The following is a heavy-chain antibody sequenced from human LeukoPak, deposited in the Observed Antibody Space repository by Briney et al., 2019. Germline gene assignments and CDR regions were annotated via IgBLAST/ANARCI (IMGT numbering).Heavy chain of an antibody. CDR3: ARDPTGNDIWSGYLDAFDI. CDR1: VFTFSSYA. D-gene: IGHD3-3*01. Sequence: GGSLRLSCAASVFTFSSYAMSWVRQAPGKGREWGSSISSSSSYIYYADSVKGRFTISRDNAKNSLYLQMNSLRAEDTAVYYCARDPTGNDIWSGYLDAFDIWGQRTMVTVSS. CDR2: ISSSSSYI. V-gene: IGHV3-21*01. J-gene: IGHJ3*02.